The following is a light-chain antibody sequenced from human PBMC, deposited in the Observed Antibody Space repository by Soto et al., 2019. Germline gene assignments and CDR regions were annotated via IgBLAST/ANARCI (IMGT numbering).Light chain of an antibody. CDR3: SSYTSISTLGV. J-gene: IGLJ2*01. CDR2: DVS. CDR1: SSDVGGYNY. V-gene: IGLV2-14*01. Sequence: QSVLTQPASVSGSPGQSITISCTGTSSDVGGYNYVSWYQQHPGKAPKLMIYDVSNRPSGVSNRFSGSKSGNTASLTISGLQAEDEADYYCSSYTSISTLGVFGGGTKVTVL.